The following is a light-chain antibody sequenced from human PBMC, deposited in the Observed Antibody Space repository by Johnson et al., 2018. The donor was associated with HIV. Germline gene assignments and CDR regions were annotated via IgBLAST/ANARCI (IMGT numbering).Light chain of an antibody. CDR2: DNN. CDR1: SSNIGNYY. CDR3: GTWDNSLNVYV. Sequence: QSVLTQPASVSAASGQKVNISCSGSSSNIGNYYVSWYQHLPGTAPKLLIYDNNKRPSGIPDRFSGPKSGTSATLGIAGLQTGDEADYVCGTWDNSLNVYVFGTGTKVTVL. J-gene: IGLJ1*01. V-gene: IGLV1-51*01.